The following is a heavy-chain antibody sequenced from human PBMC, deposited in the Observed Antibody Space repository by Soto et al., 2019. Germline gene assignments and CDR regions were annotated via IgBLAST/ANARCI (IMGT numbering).Heavy chain of an antibody. CDR3: ARARFCTSTSCYHYFDF. Sequence: SETLSLTCTVSGGSISSSSWSWIRQPPGRGLEWIGYIYNNGRTDYNPSLKSRVTISVDTSKNHFSLKLSSVTPTDTAVYYCARARFCTSTSCYHYFDFWGQGTLVTVSS. V-gene: IGHV4-59*01. CDR2: IYNNGRT. D-gene: IGHD2-2*01. CDR1: GGSISSSS. J-gene: IGHJ4*02.